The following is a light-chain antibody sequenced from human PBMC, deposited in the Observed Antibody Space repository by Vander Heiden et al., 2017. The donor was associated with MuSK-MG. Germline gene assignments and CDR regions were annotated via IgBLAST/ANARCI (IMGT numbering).Light chain of an antibody. CDR3: QQSYTPLGT. CDR2: PVP. CDR1: RRISNY. Sequence: DIQMTQSPSSLSASVRDHVTIPCRARRRISNYLNWYQQNPGPPPKLLIHPVPTLLGRVPSRFSGSCSGTDFTLTISSLRPEDVATYYWQQSYTPLGTFGQGTKLEIK. J-gene: IGKJ2*01. V-gene: IGKV1-39*01.